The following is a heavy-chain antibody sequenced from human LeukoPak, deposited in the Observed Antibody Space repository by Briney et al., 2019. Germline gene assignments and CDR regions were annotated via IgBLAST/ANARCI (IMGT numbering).Heavy chain of an antibody. V-gene: IGHV3-23*01. J-gene: IGHJ4*02. CDR3: AKDWASGSCYVSSFDY. CDR2: ISGSGGST. Sequence: PGGSLRLSCAASGFTFSSYAMSWVRQAPGKGLEWVSAISGSGGSTYYADSVKGRFTISRDNSKNTLYLQMNSLRAEDTAVYYCAKDWASGSCYVSSFDYWGQGTLVTVSS. CDR1: GFTFSSYA. D-gene: IGHD1-26*01.